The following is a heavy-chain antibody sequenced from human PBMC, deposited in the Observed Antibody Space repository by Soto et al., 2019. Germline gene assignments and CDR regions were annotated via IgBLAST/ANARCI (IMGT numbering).Heavy chain of an antibody. CDR3: ARSPFPNWFDP. CDR1: GGTFSSFA. Sequence: ASVKVSCKASGGTFSSFAISWVRQAPGQGLEWMGWISAYNGNTNYAQKLQGRVTMTTDTSTSTAYMELRSLRSDDTAVYYCARSPFPNWFDPWGQGTLVTVSS. CDR2: ISAYNGNT. V-gene: IGHV1-18*01. J-gene: IGHJ5*02. D-gene: IGHD2-21*01.